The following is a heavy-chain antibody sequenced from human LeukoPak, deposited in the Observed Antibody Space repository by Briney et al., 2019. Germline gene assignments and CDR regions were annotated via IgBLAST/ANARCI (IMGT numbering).Heavy chain of an antibody. CDR3: ARVFSVVTHNFDY. D-gene: IGHD2-15*01. CDR1: GFTFSSYS. V-gene: IGHV3-21*01. Sequence: PGGSLRLSCAASGFTFSSYSMTWVRQAPGKGLEWVSSISSSSSYIYYADSVKGRFTISRDNAKNSLYLQMNSLRAEDTAVYYCARVFSVVTHNFDYWGQGTLVTVSS. J-gene: IGHJ4*02. CDR2: ISSSSSYI.